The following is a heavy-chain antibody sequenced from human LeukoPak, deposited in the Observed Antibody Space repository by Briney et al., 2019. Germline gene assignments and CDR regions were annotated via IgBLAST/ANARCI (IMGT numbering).Heavy chain of an antibody. J-gene: IGHJ6*03. D-gene: IGHD3-3*01. CDR2: IYYSGST. Sequence: SETLSLTCTVSGGSISSYYWSWIWQPPGKGLEWIGYIYYSGSTNYNPSLKSRVTISVDTSKNQFSLKLSSVTAADTAVYYCARAGRFLEWLLVMDVWGKGTTVTVSS. CDR1: GGSISSYY. V-gene: IGHV4-59*01. CDR3: ARAGRFLEWLLVMDV.